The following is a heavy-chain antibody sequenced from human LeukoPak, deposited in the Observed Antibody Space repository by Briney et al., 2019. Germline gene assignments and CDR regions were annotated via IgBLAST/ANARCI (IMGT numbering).Heavy chain of an antibody. Sequence: GGSLRLSCAASGFTFSSYGMHWVRQAPGKGLEWVAVISYDGSNKYYADSVKGRFTISRDNSKNTLYLQMNSLRAEDTAVYYCAEDDRGYSYGYGAFDIWGQGTMVTVSS. CDR1: GFTFSSYG. CDR3: AEDDRGYSYGYGAFDI. CDR2: ISYDGSNK. V-gene: IGHV3-30*18. J-gene: IGHJ3*02. D-gene: IGHD5-18*01.